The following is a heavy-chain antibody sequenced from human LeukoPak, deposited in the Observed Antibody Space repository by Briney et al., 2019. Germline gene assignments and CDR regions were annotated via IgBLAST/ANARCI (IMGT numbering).Heavy chain of an antibody. CDR3: AKEEVGTKTT. J-gene: IGHJ4*02. Sequence: PGGSLRLSCAASGFTFSSYGMHWVRQAPGKGLEWVAVISYDGSNKYYADSVKGRFTISRDNSKNTLYLQMNSLRAEDTAVYYCAKEEVGTKTTWGQGTLVTVSS. D-gene: IGHD1-26*01. CDR1: GFTFSSYG. V-gene: IGHV3-30*18. CDR2: ISYDGSNK.